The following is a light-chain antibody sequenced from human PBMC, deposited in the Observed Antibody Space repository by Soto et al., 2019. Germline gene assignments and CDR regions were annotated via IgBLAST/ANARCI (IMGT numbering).Light chain of an antibody. Sequence: SYELTQPPSVSVAPGQTASITCGGNNIGSKGVHWYQQRPGQAPVLVVYDNSDRPSGIPERISGSNSANTATLTISRVEAGDEADYYCQVWDVSSDHRVFGGGTKVTVL. CDR2: DNS. CDR3: QVWDVSSDHRV. CDR1: NIGSKG. J-gene: IGLJ3*02. V-gene: IGLV3-21*02.